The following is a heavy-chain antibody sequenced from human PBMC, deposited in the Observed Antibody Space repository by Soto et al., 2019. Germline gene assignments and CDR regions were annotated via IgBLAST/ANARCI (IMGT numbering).Heavy chain of an antibody. CDR3: AREHSGYDSLDY. CDR1: GGSISSGGYY. CDR2: IYYSGST. V-gene: IGHV4-31*03. J-gene: IGHJ4*02. Sequence: QVQLQESGPGLVKPSQTLSLTCTVSGGSISSGGYYWSWIRQHPGKGLEWIGYIYYSGSTYYNPSLKSRVTISVDTFKNQFSLRLSSVTAADTAVYYCAREHSGYDSLDYWGQGTLVTVSS. D-gene: IGHD5-12*01.